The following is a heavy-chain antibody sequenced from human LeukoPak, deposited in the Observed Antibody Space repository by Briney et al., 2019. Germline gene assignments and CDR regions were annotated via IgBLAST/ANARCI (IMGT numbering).Heavy chain of an antibody. V-gene: IGHV3-74*01. J-gene: IGHJ4*02. CDR1: GFTFSTYW. CDR3: VGSSGWPKY. D-gene: IGHD6-19*01. Sequence: GGSLRLSCAASGFTFSTYWMHWVRQAPGKGLVWVSRIDTDGISTAYADSVKGRFTISRDNAKNTVYLQMNSLRGEDTAVYYRVGSSGWPKYWGQGTLVAVSA. CDR2: IDTDGIST.